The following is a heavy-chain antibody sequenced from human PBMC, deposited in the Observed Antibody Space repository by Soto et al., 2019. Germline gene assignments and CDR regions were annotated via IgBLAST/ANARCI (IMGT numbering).Heavy chain of an antibody. Sequence: KPSETLSLTCTVSGGSISSGGYYWSWIRQHPGEGLEWIGYIYYSGSTYYNPSLKSRVTISVDTSKNQFSLKLSSVTAADTAVYYCARGSSRVFAFDIWGQGTMVTVSS. J-gene: IGHJ3*02. CDR3: ARGSSRVFAFDI. V-gene: IGHV4-31*03. CDR2: IYYSGST. CDR1: GGSISSGGYY.